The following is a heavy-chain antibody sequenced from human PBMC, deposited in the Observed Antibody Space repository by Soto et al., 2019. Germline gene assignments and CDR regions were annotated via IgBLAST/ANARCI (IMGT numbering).Heavy chain of an antibody. CDR1: GFTFRSYN. CDR2: ISSSSSTI. D-gene: IGHD5-12*01. V-gene: IGHV3-48*02. J-gene: IGHJ4*01. Sequence: DVQLVESGGGLVQPGGSLRLSCAASGFTFRSYNMNCVRQAPGKGLDWVSYISSSSSTIYYAYSVKGRFTISRDNAKNSLYLQMNSMRDDDTAMYYCARGGTIAVTTIGDYWGQGTLVTVSS. CDR3: ARGGTIAVTTIGDY.